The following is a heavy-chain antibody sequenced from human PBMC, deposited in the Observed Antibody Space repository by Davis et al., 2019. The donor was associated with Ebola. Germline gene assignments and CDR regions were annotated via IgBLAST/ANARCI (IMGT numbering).Heavy chain of an antibody. CDR1: GGSFSGYY. D-gene: IGHD3-22*01. Sequence: MPSETLSLTCAVYGGSFSGYYWSWIRQPPGKGLEWIGEINHSGGTNYNPSLKSRVTISVDTSKNQFSLKLSSVTAADTAVYYCASSDYYDSSGYYHWGQGTLVTVSS. V-gene: IGHV4-34*01. J-gene: IGHJ4*02. CDR2: INHSGGT. CDR3: ASSDYYDSSGYYH.